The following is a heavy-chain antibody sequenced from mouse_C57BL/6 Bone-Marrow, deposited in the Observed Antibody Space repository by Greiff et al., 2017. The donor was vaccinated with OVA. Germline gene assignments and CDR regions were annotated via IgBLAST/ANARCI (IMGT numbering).Heavy chain of an antibody. CDR3: ARFGRDYDGYYFDY. Sequence: EVNVVESGGGLVKPGGSLKLSCAASGFTFSDYGMHWVRQAPEKGLEWVAYISSGSSTIYYADTVKGRFTISRDNAKNTLFLQMTSLRSEDTAMYYCARFGRDYDGYYFDYWGQGTTLTVSS. CDR1: GFTFSDYG. J-gene: IGHJ2*01. D-gene: IGHD2-4*01. V-gene: IGHV5-17*01. CDR2: ISSGSSTI.